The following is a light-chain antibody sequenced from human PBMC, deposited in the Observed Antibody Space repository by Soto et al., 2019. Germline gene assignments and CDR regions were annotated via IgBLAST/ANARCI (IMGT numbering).Light chain of an antibody. CDR1: QTISSW. CDR2: KAS. V-gene: IGKV1-5*03. CDR3: QHYNSYQGT. Sequence: DIQMTQSPSTLSGSVGDRVTITCRASQTISSWLAWYQQKPGKAPKLLIYKASTLKSGVPSRFSGSGSGTEFTLTISSLQPGDFATYYCQHYNSYQGTFGQGTKVDIK. J-gene: IGKJ1*01.